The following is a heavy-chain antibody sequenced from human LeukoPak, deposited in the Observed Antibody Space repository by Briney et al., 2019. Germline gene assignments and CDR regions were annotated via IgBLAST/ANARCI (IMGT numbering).Heavy chain of an antibody. CDR3: ARINMIVVVDY. D-gene: IGHD3-22*01. Sequence: PGGSLRLSCAASGFTFSSYGMHWVRQAPGKGLEWVAVVSYDGSNKYYADSVKGRFTISRDNSKNTLYLQMNSLRAEDTAVYYCARINMIVVVDYWGQGTLATVSS. CDR2: VSYDGSNK. V-gene: IGHV3-30*03. CDR1: GFTFSSYG. J-gene: IGHJ4*02.